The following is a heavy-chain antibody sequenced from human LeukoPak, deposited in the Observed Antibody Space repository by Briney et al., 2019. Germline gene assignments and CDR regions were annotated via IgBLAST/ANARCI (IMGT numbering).Heavy chain of an antibody. CDR3: AKDGYSSSWYSWFDP. Sequence: GGSLRLSCAASGFTFSSSAMSWVRQAPGKGLEWVSAISGSGRSTYYADSVKGRFTISRDNSKNTLYLQMNSLRAEDTAVYHCAKDGYSSSWYSWFDPWGQGTLVTVSS. J-gene: IGHJ5*02. D-gene: IGHD6-13*01. V-gene: IGHV3-23*01. CDR2: ISGSGRST. CDR1: GFTFSSSA.